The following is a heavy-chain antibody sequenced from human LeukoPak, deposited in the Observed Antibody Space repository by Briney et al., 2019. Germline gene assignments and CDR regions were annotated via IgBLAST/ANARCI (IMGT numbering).Heavy chain of an antibody. D-gene: IGHD6-19*01. CDR3: VRQFGKDSSGWTDRWFDP. CDR1: GDSVSSNSAA. J-gene: IGHJ5*02. V-gene: IGHV6-1*01. CDR2: TYYRSRWYT. Sequence: SQTLSLTCAISGDSVSSNSAAWNWIRQSPSRGLEWLGRTYYRSRWYTDYAVSVKSRITINPDTSRNQFSLQLNSVTPEDTAVYYCVRQFGKDSSGWTDRWFDPWGQGTLVTVSS.